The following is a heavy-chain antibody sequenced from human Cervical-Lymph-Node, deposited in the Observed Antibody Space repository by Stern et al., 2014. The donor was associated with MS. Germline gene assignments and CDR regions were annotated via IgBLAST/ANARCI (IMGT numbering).Heavy chain of an antibody. CDR3: AIFHPPR. V-gene: IGHV1-69*01. CDR1: GGTFSNYA. Sequence: MQLVESGAEMKKPGSSVKVSCKASGGTFSNYAFNWVRQAPGQGLEWMGLIIPKYGTPNYAQKFQGRVTIVADESTVYMELTSLRSEDAAVYYCAIFHPPRWGQGTMVTVSS. CDR2: IIPKYGTP. J-gene: IGHJ3*01.